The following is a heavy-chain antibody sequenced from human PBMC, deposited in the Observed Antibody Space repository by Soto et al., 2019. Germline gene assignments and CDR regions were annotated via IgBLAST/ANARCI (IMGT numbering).Heavy chain of an antibody. CDR3: ARTDTAMATPYYGMDV. CDR2: INPNSGGT. V-gene: IGHV1-2*02. D-gene: IGHD5-18*01. CDR1: GYTFTDYS. Sequence: ASVKVSCKASGYTFTDYSMHWVRQAPGQGLEWMGWINPNSGGTNYAQKFQGRVTMTRDTSISTAYMELSRLRSDDTAIYYCARTDTAMATPYYGMDVWGQGTTVTVSS. J-gene: IGHJ6*02.